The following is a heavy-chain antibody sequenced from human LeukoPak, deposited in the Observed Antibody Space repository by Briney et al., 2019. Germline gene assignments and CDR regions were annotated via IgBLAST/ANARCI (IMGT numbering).Heavy chain of an antibody. J-gene: IGHJ4*02. V-gene: IGHV5-51*01. CDR3: ARDRNSGYDYFDY. D-gene: IGHD5-12*01. CDR2: IYPGDSDT. CDR1: GYSFTSYW. Sequence: GESLKISCKGSGYSFTSYWIGWVRQMPGKGLEWMGIIYPGDSDTRYSPSFQGQVTISADKSISTAYPQWSSLKASDTAMYYCARDRNSGYDYFDYWGQGTLVTVSS.